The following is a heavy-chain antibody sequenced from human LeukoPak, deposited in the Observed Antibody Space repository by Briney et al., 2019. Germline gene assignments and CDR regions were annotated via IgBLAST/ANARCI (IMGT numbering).Heavy chain of an antibody. CDR1: GYTFTSYD. V-gene: IGHV1-8*01. CDR2: MNPNSGNT. J-gene: IGHJ6*02. D-gene: IGHD3-3*01. Sequence: ASVKVSCKASGYTFTSYDINWVRQAPGQGLEWMGWMNPNSGNTGYAQKFQGRVTMTRNTSISTAYMELSSLRSEDTAVCYCARGRAVFGVVKSYYYYGMDVWGQGPTVTVSS. CDR3: ARGRAVFGVVKSYYYYGMDV.